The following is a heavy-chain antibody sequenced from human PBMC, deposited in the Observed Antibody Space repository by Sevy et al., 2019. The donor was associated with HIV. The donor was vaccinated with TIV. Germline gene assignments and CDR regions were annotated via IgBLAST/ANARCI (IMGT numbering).Heavy chain of an antibody. Sequence: GGSLRLSCAASGFTFDDYAMHWDRQAPGKGLEWVSGISWSSGNIDYADSVKGRFTISRDNAKNSLYLQMNSLRAEDTALYYCAKDTGEEVAAPGDAFDNWGQGTMVTVSS. CDR1: GFTFDDYA. CDR3: AKDTGEEVAAPGDAFDN. J-gene: IGHJ3*02. V-gene: IGHV3-9*01. CDR2: ISWSSGNI. D-gene: IGHD2-15*01.